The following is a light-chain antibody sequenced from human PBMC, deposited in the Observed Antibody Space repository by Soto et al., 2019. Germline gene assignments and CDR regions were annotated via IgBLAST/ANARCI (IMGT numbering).Light chain of an antibody. Sequence: DIQMTQSPSSLSASIGDRVTITCRASQTVNTYLHWYQQKPGKAPNLLIYAASSLQSGVPSRFSGSGFGTDFTLTISSLQPEDSAIYYCQQADTFPITFGQGTRLEIK. CDR1: QTVNTY. V-gene: IGKV1-39*01. CDR3: QQADTFPIT. CDR2: AAS. J-gene: IGKJ5*01.